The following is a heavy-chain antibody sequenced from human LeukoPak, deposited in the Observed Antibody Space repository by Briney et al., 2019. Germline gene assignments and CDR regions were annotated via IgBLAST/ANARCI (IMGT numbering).Heavy chain of an antibody. CDR2: IIPIFGTA. Sequence: SVKVSCKASGGTFISYAISWVRQAPGQGLEWMGGIIPIFGTANYAQKFQGRVTITADESTSTAYMELSSLRSEDTAVYYRARKYYYDSSGYYLDYWGQGTLVTVSS. CDR3: ARKYYYDSSGYYLDY. CDR1: GGTFISYA. D-gene: IGHD3-22*01. J-gene: IGHJ4*02. V-gene: IGHV1-69*13.